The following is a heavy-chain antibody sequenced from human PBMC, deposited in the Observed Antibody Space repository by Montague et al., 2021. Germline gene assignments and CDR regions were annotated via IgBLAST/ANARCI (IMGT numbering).Heavy chain of an antibody. CDR1: GGSISSTAYY. CDR3: ARVGATGTAPFDF. D-gene: IGHD5-12*01. V-gene: IGHV4-31*11. Sequence: TLSLTCAVSGGSISSTAYYWSWIRQPPGKGLEWIGYIYDSGSTSYNPSLKSRVTISVDTSQNQFSLNLNSVTAADTAVYYCARVGATGTAPFDFWGQGTLVTVSS. J-gene: IGHJ4*02. CDR2: IYDSGST.